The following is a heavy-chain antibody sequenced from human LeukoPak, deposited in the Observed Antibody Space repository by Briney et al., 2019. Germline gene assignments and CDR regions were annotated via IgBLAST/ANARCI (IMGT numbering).Heavy chain of an antibody. D-gene: IGHD1-26*01. CDR2: IYYSGST. V-gene: IGHV4-31*03. J-gene: IGHJ4*02. CDR3: ARGPYSGSYVVY. Sequence: TLSLTCTVAGGSISSGDYYWSWIRQHPGKGLEWIGYIYYSGSTYYNPSLKSRVTISVDTSKNQFSLKLSSVTAPDTAVYYCARGPYSGSYVVYWGQGTLVTVSS. CDR1: GGSISSGDYY.